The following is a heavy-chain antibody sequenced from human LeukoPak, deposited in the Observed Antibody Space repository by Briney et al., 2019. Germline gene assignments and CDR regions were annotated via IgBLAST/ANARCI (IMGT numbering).Heavy chain of an antibody. CDR3: ARALGMAVAGSAGY. V-gene: IGHV1-2*02. J-gene: IGHJ4*02. CDR1: GYTFTGYN. D-gene: IGHD6-19*01. Sequence: GASVKVSCKASGYTFTGYNIHWVRQAPGQGLEWMGWINPNTGGTTFAQKFQGRVTMTRDTSTSTAYMELSSLISDDTSVYYCARALGMAVAGSAGYWGQGTLLTVSS. CDR2: INPNTGGT.